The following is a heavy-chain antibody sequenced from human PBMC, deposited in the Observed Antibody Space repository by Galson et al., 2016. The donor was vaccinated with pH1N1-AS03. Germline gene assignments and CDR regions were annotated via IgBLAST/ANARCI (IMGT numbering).Heavy chain of an antibody. V-gene: IGHV3-74*03. Sequence: SLRLSCAVSGFTLSASWMYWVRQTPGKRPVWVSRIRRDGSTREHADSVKGRFSVSRDNARNTLHLHMSNLRDDDTAVYSCVAYDWGRPDFWGQGALVTVSS. J-gene: IGHJ4*02. D-gene: IGHD3-16*01. CDR1: GFTLSASW. CDR2: IRRDGSTR. CDR3: VAYDWGRPDF.